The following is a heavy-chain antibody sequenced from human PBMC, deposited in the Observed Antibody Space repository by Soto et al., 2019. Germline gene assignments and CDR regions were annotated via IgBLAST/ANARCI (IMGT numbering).Heavy chain of an antibody. D-gene: IGHD3-10*01. V-gene: IGHV3-49*04. CDR3: TRDNRYYYGAGNVYYYYGMDV. J-gene: IGHJ6*02. CDR1: GFTFGDYA. CDR2: IRSKAYGGTT. Sequence: GGSLRLSCTASGFTFGDYAMSWVRQAPGKGLEWVGFIRSKAYGGTTEYAASVKGRFTITRDDSKSIAYLQMNSLKTEDTAVYYCTRDNRYYYGAGNVYYYYGMDVWGQGTTVTVSS.